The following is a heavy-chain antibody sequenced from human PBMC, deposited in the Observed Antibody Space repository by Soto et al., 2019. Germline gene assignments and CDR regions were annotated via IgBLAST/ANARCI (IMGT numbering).Heavy chain of an antibody. V-gene: IGHV3-7*03. CDR1: GFSISPYW. D-gene: IGHD5-12*01. Sequence: LRLSCVASGFSISPYWMSWVRQAPGKGLEWVANIKEDGSAARYVDSARDRFLISRDNTKNSLYLQMTSLRAEDTAIYYCVSDGDVCSGSDCFRHFKYWGRGTRVTLSS. CDR2: IKEDGSAA. CDR3: VSDGDVCSGSDCFRHFKY. J-gene: IGHJ4*01.